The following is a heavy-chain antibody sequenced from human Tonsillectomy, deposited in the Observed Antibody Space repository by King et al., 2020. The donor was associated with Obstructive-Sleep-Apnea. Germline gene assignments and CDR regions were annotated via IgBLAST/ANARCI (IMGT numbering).Heavy chain of an antibody. J-gene: IGHJ4*02. D-gene: IGHD6-19*01. CDR3: CIAVFEFDY. CDR2: IRFVGSYK. V-gene: IGHV3-30*02. CDR1: GFTFSRHG. Sequence: VQLVEAGGGVVQPGRSLRLSCAASGFTFSRHGMHWVRQAPDKGLEWVAFIRFVGSYKNYVDSVKGRFTISRDNSKKLLYLQMNSLGIEDTAIYYCCIAVFEFDYWGQGTPVTVSS.